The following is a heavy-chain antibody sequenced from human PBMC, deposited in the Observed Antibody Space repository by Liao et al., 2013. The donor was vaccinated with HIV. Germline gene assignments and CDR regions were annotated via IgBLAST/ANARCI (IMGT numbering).Heavy chain of an antibody. Sequence: QVQLQQWGAGLLKPSETLSLTCAVYGMSFSGYYWSWIRQPPGKGLEWIGEINHSGSTNYNPSLKSRVTISVDKSKKQFSLKVSSVTAADTAVYHCARGRAYYDFWDLDRGFDYWGQGTLVTVSS. CDR1: GMSFSGYY. CDR3: ARGRAYYDFWDLDRGFDY. J-gene: IGHJ4*02. D-gene: IGHD3-3*01. V-gene: IGHV4-34*01. CDR2: INHSGST.